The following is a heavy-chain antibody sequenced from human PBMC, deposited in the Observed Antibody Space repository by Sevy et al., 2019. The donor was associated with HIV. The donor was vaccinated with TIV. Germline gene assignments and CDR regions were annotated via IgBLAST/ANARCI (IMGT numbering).Heavy chain of an antibody. Sequence: GGALRLSCAASGFTFSKYSMSWVRQPPGKGLEWVSTLSFGCGEINYADSVKGRFTIFRDNSKSSVYLQMNNLRPEDTAVYYCAREGCTKHHDYWGQGTLVTVSS. CDR3: AREGCTKHHDY. V-gene: IGHV3-23*01. J-gene: IGHJ4*02. CDR2: LSFGCGEI. D-gene: IGHD2-8*01. CDR1: GFTFSKYS.